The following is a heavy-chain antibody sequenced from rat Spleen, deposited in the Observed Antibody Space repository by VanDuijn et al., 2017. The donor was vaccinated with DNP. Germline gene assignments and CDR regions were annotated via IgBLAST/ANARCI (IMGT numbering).Heavy chain of an antibody. V-gene: IGHV5-25*01. CDR1: GFTFSAYY. CDR3: ARLGNSGDA. Sequence: EVQLVESGGGLVQPGRSLKLSCAASGFTFSAYYMAWVRQAPAKGLEWVATISTSGSRTYYPDSVNGRFTISRDNAKSSLYLQMNSLKSEDTATYYCARLGNSGDAWGQGTSVTVSS. J-gene: IGHJ4*01. CDR2: ISTSGSRT. D-gene: IGHD1-11*01.